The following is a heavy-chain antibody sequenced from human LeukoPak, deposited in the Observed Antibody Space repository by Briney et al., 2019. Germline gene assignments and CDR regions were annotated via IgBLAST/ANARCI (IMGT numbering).Heavy chain of an antibody. V-gene: IGHV4-59*12. D-gene: IGHD4-17*01. CDR2: IYYSGST. CDR1: GGSISSYY. Sequence: PSETLSLTCTVSGGSISSYYWSWIRQPPGKGLEWIGYIYYSGSTYYNPSLKSRVTISVDTSKNQFSLKLSSVTAADTAVYYCARDDYGDAYYYYGMDVWGQGTTVTVSS. J-gene: IGHJ6*02. CDR3: ARDDYGDAYYYYGMDV.